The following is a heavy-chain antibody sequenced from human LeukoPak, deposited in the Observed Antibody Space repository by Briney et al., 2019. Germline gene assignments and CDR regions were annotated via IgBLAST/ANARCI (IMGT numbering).Heavy chain of an antibody. CDR1: GFTFSSYA. CDR2: ISGSGGGT. D-gene: IGHD1-26*01. V-gene: IGHV3-23*01. CDR3: ASGKLGGSGISS. J-gene: IGHJ5*02. Sequence: GGSLRLSCAASGFTFSSYAMSWVRQAPEKGLEWVATISGSGGGTYYADSVKGRFTISRDDSKNTVFLQMDSLRTEDTAVYYCASGKLGGSGISSWGQGTLVTVSS.